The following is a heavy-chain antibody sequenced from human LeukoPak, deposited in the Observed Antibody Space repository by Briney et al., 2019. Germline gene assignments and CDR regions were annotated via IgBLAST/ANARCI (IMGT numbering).Heavy chain of an antibody. CDR3: ARAGYCSSTSCYYGMDV. D-gene: IGHD2-2*01. V-gene: IGHV3-21*01. CDR2: ISSSSSYI. CDR1: GFTFSSHS. J-gene: IGHJ6*02. Sequence: GGSLRLSCAASGFTFSSHSMNWVRQAPGKGLEWVSSISSSSSYIYYADSVKGRFTISRDNAKNSLYLQMNSLRAEDTAVYYCARAGYCSSTSCYYGMDVWGQGTTVTVSS.